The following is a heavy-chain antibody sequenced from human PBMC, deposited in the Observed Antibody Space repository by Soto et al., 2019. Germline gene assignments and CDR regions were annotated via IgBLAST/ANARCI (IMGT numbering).Heavy chain of an antibody. V-gene: IGHV1-8*01. Sequence: ASVKVSCKASGYTFTSYDIYWVRQATGQGLEWMGWMNPNTGNSGYAQKFQGRVTMTSDTSISTAHMVLSSLRSEDTAVYYCARRAETNGWNGFGADKYYFDFWGQGTLVTVSS. D-gene: IGHD1-1*01. J-gene: IGHJ4*02. CDR1: GYTFTSYD. CDR3: ARRAETNGWNGFGADKYYFDF. CDR2: MNPNTGNS.